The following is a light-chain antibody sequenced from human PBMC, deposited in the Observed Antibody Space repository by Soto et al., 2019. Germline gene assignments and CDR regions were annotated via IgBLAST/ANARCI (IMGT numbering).Light chain of an antibody. V-gene: IGLV2-14*01. CDR3: FSVSGGSTLV. CDR2: EVT. Sequence: QSALTQPASVSGSPGQSISISCTGTSSDVGGYNYVSGYQQHPGKAPKLIIYEVTNRPPGVSNRFSGSKSGNTASLTISGLQAEDEADYYWFSVSGGSTLVFGGGAKLTVL. CDR1: SSDVGGYNY. J-gene: IGLJ3*02.